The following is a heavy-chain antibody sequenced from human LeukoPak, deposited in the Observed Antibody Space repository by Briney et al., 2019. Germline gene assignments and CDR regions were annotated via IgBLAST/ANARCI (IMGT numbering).Heavy chain of an antibody. CDR2: IYYSGST. V-gene: IGHV4-59*01. CDR1: GGSISSYY. D-gene: IGHD3-22*01. J-gene: IGHJ4*02. Sequence: TETLSLTCTVSGGSISSYYWSWIRQPPGKGLEWIGYIYYSGSTNYNPSLKSRVTISVDTSKNQFSLKLSSVTAADTAVYYCARGSSGYDYWGQGTLVTVSS. CDR3: ARGSSGYDY.